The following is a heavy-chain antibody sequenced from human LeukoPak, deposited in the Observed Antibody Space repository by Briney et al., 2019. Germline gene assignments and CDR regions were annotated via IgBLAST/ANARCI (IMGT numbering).Heavy chain of an antibody. J-gene: IGHJ4*02. Sequence: SGTLSLTCAVSGGSISSSNWWSWVRQPPGKGLEWIGEIYHSGSTNYNPSLKSRVTISVDKSKNQFSLKLSSVTAADTAVYYCARVLSSGWYGGYFDYWGQRTLVTVSS. V-gene: IGHV4-4*02. CDR2: IYHSGST. D-gene: IGHD6-19*01. CDR1: GGSISSSNW. CDR3: ARVLSSGWYGGYFDY.